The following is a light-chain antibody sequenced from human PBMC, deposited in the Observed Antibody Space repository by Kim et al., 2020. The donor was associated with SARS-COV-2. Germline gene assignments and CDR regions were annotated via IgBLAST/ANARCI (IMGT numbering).Light chain of an antibody. CDR1: QSVSNSY. CDR3: QQYGSSPKT. CDR2: DAS. V-gene: IGKV3D-20*01. Sequence: SPGERAPLSCGASQSVSNSYLAWYQQKPGLAPRLLVYDASTRATGIPDRFSGSGSGTDFTLTISRLEPEDFAVYYCQQYGSSPKTFGQGTKVDIK. J-gene: IGKJ1*01.